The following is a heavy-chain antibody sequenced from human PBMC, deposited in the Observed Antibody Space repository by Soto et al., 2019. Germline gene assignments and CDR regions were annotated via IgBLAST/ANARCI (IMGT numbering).Heavy chain of an antibody. V-gene: IGHV3-33*01. J-gene: IGHJ4*02. D-gene: IGHD2-15*01. CDR1: GFTFSSYG. CDR2: IRYDGSNK. Sequence: QVQLVESGGGVVQPVRSLRLSCAASGFTFSSYGMHWVLHAPGKGLEWVAVIRYDGSNKYYADSVKGRFTISRDNSKNALYLQMNSLRAEDTAVYYCARERKVVAPFDYWGQGTLVTVSS. CDR3: ARERKVVAPFDY.